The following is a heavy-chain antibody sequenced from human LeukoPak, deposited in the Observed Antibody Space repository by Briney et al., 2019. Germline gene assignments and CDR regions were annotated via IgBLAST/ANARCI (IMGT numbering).Heavy chain of an antibody. CDR3: ASRPHDYGDYYFDY. CDR2: IYYSGST. CDR1: GGSISSGGYY. V-gene: IGHV4-31*03. J-gene: IGHJ4*02. D-gene: IGHD4-17*01. Sequence: PSETLSLTCTVSGGSISSGGYYWSWIRQHPGKGLEWIGYIYYSGSTYYNPSLKSRVTISVDTSKNQFSLKLSSVTAADTAVYYCASRPHDYGDYYFDYWGQGTPVTVSS.